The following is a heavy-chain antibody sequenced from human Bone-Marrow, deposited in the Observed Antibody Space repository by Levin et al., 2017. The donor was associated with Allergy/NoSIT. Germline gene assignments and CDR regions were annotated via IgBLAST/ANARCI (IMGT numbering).Heavy chain of an antibody. CDR2: ICYGGTT. Sequence: SETLSLNCNVSSGSIGSSGHCWNWIRQRPDRGLEWIGNICYGGTTKYNPSLMSRVIISVDTSKKYFSLILSSVTAADTAVYYCARDDGDYVGDAFDIWGQGTLVTVSS. V-gene: IGHV4-31*02. J-gene: IGHJ3*02. D-gene: IGHD4-17*01. CDR1: SGSIGSSGHC. CDR3: ARDDGDYVGDAFDI.